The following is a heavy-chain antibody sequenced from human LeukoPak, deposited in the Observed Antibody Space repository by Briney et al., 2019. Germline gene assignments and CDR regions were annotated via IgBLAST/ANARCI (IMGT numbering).Heavy chain of an antibody. V-gene: IGHV4-4*07. D-gene: IGHD6-13*01. CDR1: GYSISSGYY. J-gene: IGHJ4*02. CDR3: AREYSSSWDPSFDY. Sequence: SETLSLTCTVSGYSISSGYYWGWIRQPAGKGLEWIGRIYTSGSTNYNPSLKSRVTMSVDTSKNQFSLKLSSVTAADTAVYYCAREYSSSWDPSFDYWGQGTLVTVSS. CDR2: IYTSGST.